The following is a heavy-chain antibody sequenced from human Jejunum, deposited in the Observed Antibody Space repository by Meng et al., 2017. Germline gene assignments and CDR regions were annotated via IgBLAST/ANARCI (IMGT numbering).Heavy chain of an antibody. D-gene: IGHD6-19*01. CDR2: VFHTGSS. CDR1: CGAISSTNW. Sequence: LQEAGPVLVEPSGTLSLTCAVSCGAISSTNWWSWVRQPPGKGPEWIGDVFHTGSSNYSPSLRSRVTISVDKSKNQFSLNLSSVTAADTAVYFCARRGGAYSTGHFPHFNDWGQGTLVTVSS. V-gene: IGHV4-4*02. CDR3: ARRGGAYSTGHFPHFND. J-gene: IGHJ4*02.